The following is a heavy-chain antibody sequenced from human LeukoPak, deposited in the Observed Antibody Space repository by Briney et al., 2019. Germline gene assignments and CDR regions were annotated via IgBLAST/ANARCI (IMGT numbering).Heavy chain of an antibody. Sequence: SETLSLTCTVSGGSISIYYWTWIRQPPGKGLEWVGYISYSGNTNYNPSLKSRVTISLDTSKNQFSLKLNSVIAADTAVYYCARVHDSTGQVDYWGQGTLVTVAS. J-gene: IGHJ4*02. V-gene: IGHV4-59*01. CDR3: ARVHDSTGQVDY. D-gene: IGHD3-22*01. CDR1: GGSISIYY. CDR2: ISYSGNT.